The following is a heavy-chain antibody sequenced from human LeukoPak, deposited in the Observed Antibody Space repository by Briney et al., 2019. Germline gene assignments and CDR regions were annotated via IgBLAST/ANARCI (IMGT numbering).Heavy chain of an antibody. Sequence: GGSLRLSCAASGFTFSSYAMSWVRQAPGKGLEWVSAISGSGGSTYYADSVKGRFTISRDNSKNTLNLQMNSLRAEDTAVYYCAKDQKGPYYDFWSGYCSYWGQGTLVTVSS. J-gene: IGHJ4*02. D-gene: IGHD3-3*01. CDR2: ISGSGGST. CDR3: AKDQKGPYYDFWSGYCSY. CDR1: GFTFSSYA. V-gene: IGHV3-23*01.